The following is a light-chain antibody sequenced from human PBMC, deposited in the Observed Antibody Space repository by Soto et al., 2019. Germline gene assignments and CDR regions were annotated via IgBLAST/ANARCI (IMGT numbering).Light chain of an antibody. J-gene: IGKJ4*01. V-gene: IGKV3-20*01. CDR2: GAS. Sequence: KVMTQSPATLSVSPGERATLSCRASQSVRSSYLAWYQQKPGQAPRLLIYGASSRATGIPDRFIGSGSATDFTLTISRLGPEDFAVYFCQQSGSSPLTFGGGTKVDIK. CDR3: QQSGSSPLT. CDR1: QSVRSSY.